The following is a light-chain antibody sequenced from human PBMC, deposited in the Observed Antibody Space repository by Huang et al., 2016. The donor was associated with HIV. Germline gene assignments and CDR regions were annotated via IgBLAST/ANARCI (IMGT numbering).Light chain of an antibody. CDR2: DAS. CDR3: QQYDTFLLT. CDR1: QDISNY. Sequence: DIQMTQTPSSLSASVGDRVTITCQASQDISNYLNWYQQKPGKAPKLLIHDASNLETGVPSRFIGSGSGTDVTFTISSLQPEDIGTYYCQQYDTFLLTFGPGTKVDIK. V-gene: IGKV1-33*01. J-gene: IGKJ3*01.